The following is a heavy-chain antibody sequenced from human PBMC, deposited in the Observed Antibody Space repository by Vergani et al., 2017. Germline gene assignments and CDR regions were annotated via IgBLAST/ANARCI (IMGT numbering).Heavy chain of an antibody. V-gene: IGHV3-33*01. D-gene: IGHD5-24*01. CDR1: SFQLGDYG. CDR2: TWYEGNNN. CDR3: ARETRDTPSSLDY. J-gene: IGHJ4*02. Sequence: QVQLVESGGGVVQPGRSLRLPCPPSSFQLGDYGLQWVRQAPGRGLEWVSMTWYEGNNNYYADSVKGRFTISKDISKNTLYLQMNSLRGDDTAVYYCARETRDTPSSLDYWGQGTLVTVSS.